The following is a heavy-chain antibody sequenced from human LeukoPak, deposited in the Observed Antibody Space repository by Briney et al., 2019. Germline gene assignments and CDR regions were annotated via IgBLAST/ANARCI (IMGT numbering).Heavy chain of an antibody. CDR2: INHSGST. J-gene: IGHJ4*02. CDR3: ARDTMIVRYYFDY. V-gene: IGHV4-34*01. CDR1: GGSFSGYY. Sequence: SETLSLTCAVYGGSFSGYYWSWIRQPPGKGLEWIGEINHSGSTNYNPSLKSRVTISVDTSKNQFPLKLSSVTAADTAVYYCARDTMIVRYYFDYWGQGTLVTVSS. D-gene: IGHD3-22*01.